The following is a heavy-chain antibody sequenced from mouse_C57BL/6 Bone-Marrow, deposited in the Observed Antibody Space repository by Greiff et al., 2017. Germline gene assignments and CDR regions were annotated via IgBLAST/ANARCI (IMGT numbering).Heavy chain of an antibody. CDR1: GFNIKNTY. CDR3: ARFYYSNYVPFDY. CDR2: IDPANGNT. J-gene: IGHJ2*01. V-gene: IGHV14-3*01. Sequence: EVQLQQSVAELVRPGASVKLSCTASGFNIKNTYMHWVKQRPEQGLEWIGRIDPANGNTTYAPKFQGKATITADTSSNTAYLQLSSLTSEDTAIYYCARFYYSNYVPFDYWGQGTTLTVSS. D-gene: IGHD2-5*01.